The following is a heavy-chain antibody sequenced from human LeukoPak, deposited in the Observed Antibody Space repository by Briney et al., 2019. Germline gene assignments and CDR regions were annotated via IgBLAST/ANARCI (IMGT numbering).Heavy chain of an antibody. V-gene: IGHV4-38-2*02. Sequence: SETLSLTCTVSGYSISSGYYWGWIRQPPGKGLEWIGSIYHSGSTYYNPSLKSRVTISVDTSKNQFSLKLSSVTAADTAVYYCASGKTAAGTDYWGQGTLVTVSS. D-gene: IGHD6-13*01. CDR1: GYSISSGYY. J-gene: IGHJ4*02. CDR3: ASGKTAAGTDY. CDR2: IYHSGST.